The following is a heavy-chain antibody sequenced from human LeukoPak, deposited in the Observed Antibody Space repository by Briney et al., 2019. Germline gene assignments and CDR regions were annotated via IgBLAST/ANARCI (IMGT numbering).Heavy chain of an antibody. CDR2: INHSGST. J-gene: IGHJ3*02. V-gene: IGHV4-34*01. Sequence: PSETLSLTCAVYGGSFSGYYWSWIRQPPGKGLEWIGEINHSGSTNYNPSLKSRVTISVDTSKNQFSLKLSSVTAADTAVYYCARRLITGTTLHAFDIWGQGTMVTVSS. CDR3: ARRLITGTTLHAFDI. CDR1: GGSFSGYY. D-gene: IGHD1-20*01.